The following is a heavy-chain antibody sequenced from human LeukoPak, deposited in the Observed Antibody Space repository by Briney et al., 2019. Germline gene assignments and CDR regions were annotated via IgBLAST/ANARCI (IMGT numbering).Heavy chain of an antibody. CDR1: GFTFSSYA. CDR2: ITNNGGTT. CDR3: AKVLVGCSSTSCYTRDHAFDI. V-gene: IGHV3-64*01. J-gene: IGHJ3*02. D-gene: IGHD2-2*02. Sequence: GGSLRLSCAASGFTFSSYAMHWVRQAPGKGLEYVSAITNNGGTTYYANSVKGRFTISRDNSKNTLYLQMNSLRAEDTAVYYCAKVLVGCSSTSCYTRDHAFDIWGQGTMVTVSS.